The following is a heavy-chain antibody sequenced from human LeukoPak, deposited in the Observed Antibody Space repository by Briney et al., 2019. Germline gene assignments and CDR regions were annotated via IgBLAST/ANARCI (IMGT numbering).Heavy chain of an antibody. CDR1: GFTFNDYW. J-gene: IGHJ3*02. Sequence: QPGGSLDLSCAASGFTFNDYWMTWVRQAPGKGLEWVANIKKDGSEKYYVDSVKGRFTISRDNAKNSLYLQMNSLRVEDTAVYYCARGGATTFGLWGNAFDIWGQGTMVTVSS. D-gene: IGHD3-3*01. CDR3: ARGGATTFGLWGNAFDI. V-gene: IGHV3-7*01. CDR2: IKKDGSEK.